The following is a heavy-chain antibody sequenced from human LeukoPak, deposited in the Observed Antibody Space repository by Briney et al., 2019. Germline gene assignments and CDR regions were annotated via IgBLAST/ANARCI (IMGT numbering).Heavy chain of an antibody. CDR2: IIHSGGT. Sequence: SETLTLTCAVSGGSFNGYSYTWIRQPPGRGLEWIGEIIHSGGTSYNPSLKSRLTISVDTSRKQFSLKLTSVTAADTALYFCARGPLAFRRVAGIFSWGRGTQVTVSS. D-gene: IGHD6-19*01. CDR1: GGSFNGYS. J-gene: IGHJ5*02. V-gene: IGHV4-34*01. CDR3: ARGPLAFRRVAGIFS.